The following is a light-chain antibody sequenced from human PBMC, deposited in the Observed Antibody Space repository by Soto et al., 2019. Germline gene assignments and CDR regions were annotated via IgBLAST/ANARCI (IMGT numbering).Light chain of an antibody. CDR2: DVS. Sequence: QSALTQPASVSGSPGQSITISCTGTSNDVGGYNYVSWYQQHPGKAPKLMIYDVSNRPSGVSNRFSGSKSANTASLTISGLQTEDESDYYCSSYTGSSTYVFGTGTKV. CDR3: SSYTGSSTYV. V-gene: IGLV2-14*03. J-gene: IGLJ1*01. CDR1: SNDVGGYNY.